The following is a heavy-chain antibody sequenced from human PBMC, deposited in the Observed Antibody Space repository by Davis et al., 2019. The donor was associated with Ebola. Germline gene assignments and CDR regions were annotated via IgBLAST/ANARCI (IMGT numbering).Heavy chain of an antibody. J-gene: IGHJ4*02. Sequence: GESLKISCAASGFTFSSYAMHWVRQAPGKGLEWVAVISYDGSNKYYADSVKGRFTISRDNSKNTLYLQMNSLRAEDTAVYYCATDPQGRIGHPNLYSELWGQGTLVTVSS. CDR1: GFTFSSYA. V-gene: IGHV3-30-3*01. CDR3: ATDPQGRIGHPNLYSEL. CDR2: ISYDGSNK. D-gene: IGHD2-8*01.